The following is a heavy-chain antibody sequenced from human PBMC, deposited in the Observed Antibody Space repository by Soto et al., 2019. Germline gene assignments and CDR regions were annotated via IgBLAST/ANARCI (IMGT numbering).Heavy chain of an antibody. CDR1: GSTFSSYA. V-gene: IGHV3-23*01. J-gene: IGHJ3*02. CDR3: AKDLSLTDILTGYSRAPDAFDI. D-gene: IGHD3-9*01. CDR2: INGSGGST. Sequence: GALRLSCAASGSTFSSYAMSWVRQAPGKGLEWVSAINGSGGSTYYADSVKGRFTISRDNSKNTLYLQMNSLRAEDTAVYYCAKDLSLTDILTGYSRAPDAFDIWGQGTMVTVSS.